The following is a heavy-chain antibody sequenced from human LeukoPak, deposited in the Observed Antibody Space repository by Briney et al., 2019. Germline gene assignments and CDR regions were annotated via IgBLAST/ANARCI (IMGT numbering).Heavy chain of an antibody. D-gene: IGHD4-17*01. CDR1: GFTFSSYW. J-gene: IGHJ4*02. V-gene: IGHV3-7*01. CDR3: ARDVRSTVTTVPFDY. Sequence: GGSLRLSWAASGFTFSSYWMSWVRQAPGKGREWVANIKQDESEKYYVESVKGRFTISRDKAKNSLYLQMNSLSAEETAVYYCARDVRSTVTTVPFDYWGQGTLVTVS. CDR2: IKQDESEK.